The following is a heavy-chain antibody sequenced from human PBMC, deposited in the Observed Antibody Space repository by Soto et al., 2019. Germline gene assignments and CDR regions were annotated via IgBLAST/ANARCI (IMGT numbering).Heavy chain of an antibody. CDR3: ARAGSSWFAPNYGMDV. J-gene: IGHJ6*02. CDR2: INAGNGNT. CDR1: GYTFTSYA. Sequence: QVQLVQSGAEVKKPGASVKVSCKASGYTFTSYAMHWVRQAPGQRLEWMGWINAGNGNTKYSQKFQGRVTITRDTSASTAYMELSSLRSEDTAVYYCARAGSSWFAPNYGMDVGGQGTTVTVSS. D-gene: IGHD6-13*01. V-gene: IGHV1-3*01.